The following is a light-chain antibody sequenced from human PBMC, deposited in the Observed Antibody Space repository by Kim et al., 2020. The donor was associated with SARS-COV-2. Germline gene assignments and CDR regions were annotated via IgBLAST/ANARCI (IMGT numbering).Light chain of an antibody. CDR2: MGF. V-gene: IGKV2-28*01. J-gene: IGKJ4*01. CDR3: MQTLQIPPT. CDR1: QSLIHTNGYTY. Sequence: DIVMTQSARSLPVTPGEPASISCRSSQSLIHTNGYTYLDWYLQKPGQSPQLLIYMGFDRASGVPDRFSGTGSGTDFILKISRVEAEDVGVYYCMQTLQIPPTFGGGTKVDIK.